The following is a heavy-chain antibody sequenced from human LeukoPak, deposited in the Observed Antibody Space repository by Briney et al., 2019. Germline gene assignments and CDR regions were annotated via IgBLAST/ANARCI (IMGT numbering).Heavy chain of an antibody. V-gene: IGHV1-8*01. CDR1: GYTFTSYD. CDR3: ARSVGCSGGSCYYVDV. J-gene: IGHJ6*03. D-gene: IGHD2-15*01. CDR2: MNPNSGNT. Sequence: EASVKVSCKASGYTFTSYDINWVRQATGQGLEWMGWMNPNSGNTGYAQKFQGRVTMTRNTSISTAYMELSSLRSEDTAAYYCARSVGCSGGSCYYVDVWGKGTTVTISS.